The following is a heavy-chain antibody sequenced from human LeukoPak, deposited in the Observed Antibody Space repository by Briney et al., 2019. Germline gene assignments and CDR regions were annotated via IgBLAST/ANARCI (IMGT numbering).Heavy chain of an antibody. Sequence: SQTLSLTCAISGDSVSSNSVTWNRIRQSPSRGLEWLGRTYYRSTWYNDYAVSVRGRITVNPNTSKNQFSLHLNSVTPEDTAVYYCARRLTQYDCFDPWGQGILVTVSS. CDR2: TYYRSTWYN. CDR3: ARRLTQYDCFDP. D-gene: IGHD2-2*01. V-gene: IGHV6-1*01. J-gene: IGHJ5*02. CDR1: GDSVSSNSVT.